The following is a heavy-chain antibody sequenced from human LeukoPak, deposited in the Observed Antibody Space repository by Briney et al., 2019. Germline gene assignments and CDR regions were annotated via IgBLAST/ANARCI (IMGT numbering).Heavy chain of an antibody. CDR1: GGSVSSGSYY. CDR2: IYYSGST. V-gene: IGHV4-61*01. J-gene: IGHJ4*02. D-gene: IGHD3-10*01. CDR3: AGGYGSGSYGDY. Sequence: SETLSLTCTVSGGSVSSGSYYWSWIRQPPGKGLEWIGYIYYSGSTNYNPSLKSRVTISVDTSKNQFSLKLSSVTAADTAVYYCAGGYGSGSYGDYWGQETLVTVSS.